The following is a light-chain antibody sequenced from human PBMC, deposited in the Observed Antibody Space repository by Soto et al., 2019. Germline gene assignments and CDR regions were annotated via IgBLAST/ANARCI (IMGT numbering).Light chain of an antibody. J-gene: IGKJ2*01. Sequence: EIVLTQSPATLSLSPGERATLSCRASQSVSSSYLAWYQQKPGQAPRLLIYGASSTAAASPAMFSGSGSVTDFTLTIIRLEPEDVAVYYCQQYGSSPWMYTFGQGTKLEIK. CDR2: GAS. CDR1: QSVSSSY. CDR3: QQYGSSPWMYT. V-gene: IGKV3-20*01.